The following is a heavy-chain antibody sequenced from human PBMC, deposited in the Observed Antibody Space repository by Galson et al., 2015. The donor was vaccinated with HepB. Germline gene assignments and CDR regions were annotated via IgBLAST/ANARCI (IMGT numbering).Heavy chain of an antibody. CDR1: GFTFSSYA. D-gene: IGHD3-10*01. CDR2: ISGSGGST. J-gene: IGHJ6*02. V-gene: IGHV3-23*01. Sequence: SLRLSCAASGFTFSSYAMSWVRQAPGKGLEWVSAISGSGGSTYYAGSVKGRFTISRDNSKNTLYLQMNSLRAEDTAVYYCAKGLWFGELLYYYGMDVWGQGTTVTVSS. CDR3: AKGLWFGELLYYYGMDV.